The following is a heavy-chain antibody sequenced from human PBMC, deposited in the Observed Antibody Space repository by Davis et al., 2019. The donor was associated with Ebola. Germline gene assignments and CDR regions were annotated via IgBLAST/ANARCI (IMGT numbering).Heavy chain of an antibody. D-gene: IGHD1-26*01. Sequence: GESLKISCAASEFTFSSHSFNWVRQAPGKGLEWISYISSSSRTIYYADSVKGRFTISRDDAKNSLFLQMNSLRAEDTAVYYCARDWVGANVFDYWGQGTLVTVSS. CDR3: ARDWVGANVFDY. CDR1: EFTFSSHS. CDR2: ISSSSRTI. J-gene: IGHJ4*02. V-gene: IGHV3-48*04.